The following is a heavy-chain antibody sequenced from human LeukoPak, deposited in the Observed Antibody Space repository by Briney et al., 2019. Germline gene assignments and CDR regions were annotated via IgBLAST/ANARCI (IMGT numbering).Heavy chain of an antibody. V-gene: IGHV3-9*01. CDR1: GFTFDDYA. Sequence: GGSLRLSCAASGFTFDDYAMHWVRQAPGKGLEWVSGISCNSGSIGYADSVKGRFTISRDNAKNSLYLQMNSLRAEDTALYYCAKDRYYDILTGYSSTNWFDPWGQGTLVTVSS. J-gene: IGHJ5*02. D-gene: IGHD3-9*01. CDR3: AKDRYYDILTGYSSTNWFDP. CDR2: ISCNSGSI.